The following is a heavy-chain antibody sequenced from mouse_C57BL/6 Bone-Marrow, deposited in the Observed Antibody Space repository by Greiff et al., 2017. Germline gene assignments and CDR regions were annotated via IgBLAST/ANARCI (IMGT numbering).Heavy chain of an antibody. V-gene: IGHV1-64*01. CDR3: ARERGLRRGGYAMDY. D-gene: IGHD2-4*01. Sequence: QVQLQQPGAELVKPGASVKLSCKASGYTFTSYWMHWVKQRPGQGLEWIGMIHPNSGSTNYNEKFKSKATLTVDKSSSTAYMQLSSLTSEDSAVYYCARERGLRRGGYAMDYWGQGTSVTVSS. J-gene: IGHJ4*01. CDR2: IHPNSGST. CDR1: GYTFTSYW.